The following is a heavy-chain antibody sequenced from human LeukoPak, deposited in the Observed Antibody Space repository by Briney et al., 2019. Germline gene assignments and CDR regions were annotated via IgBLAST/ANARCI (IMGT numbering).Heavy chain of an antibody. Sequence: PSQTLSLTCAVSGGSISSGGYSWSWIRQPPGKGLEWIGYIYHSGSTYYNPSLKSRVTISVDRSKNQFSLKLSSVTAADTAVYYCARVGHGSENWFDPWGQGTLVTVSS. CDR2: IYHSGST. CDR3: ARVGHGSENWFDP. CDR1: GGSISSGGYS. J-gene: IGHJ5*02. V-gene: IGHV4-30-2*01. D-gene: IGHD3-10*01.